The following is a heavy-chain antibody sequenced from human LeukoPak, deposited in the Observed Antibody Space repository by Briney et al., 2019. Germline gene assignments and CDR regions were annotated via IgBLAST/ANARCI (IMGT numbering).Heavy chain of an antibody. CDR2: INHDGIT. Sequence: SDTLSLTGADYGGYFRNYYWTWISQSPGNGLDWIGEINHDGITNYNPPLKSRVTISADTSKNQFSLNLNSVTVADTAVYYCATYTCSGGSCYGYYVDVWGNGTTVTVSS. CDR3: ATYTCSGGSCYGYYVDV. D-gene: IGHD2-15*01. V-gene: IGHV4-34*01. J-gene: IGHJ6*03. CDR1: GGYFRNYY.